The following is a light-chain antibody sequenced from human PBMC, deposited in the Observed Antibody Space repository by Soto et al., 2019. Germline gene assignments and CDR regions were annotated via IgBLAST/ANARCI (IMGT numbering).Light chain of an antibody. Sequence: QSVLTQPPSVSGAPGQRVTVSCTGSSSNLGADYDVHWYQLLPGTAPKLLIYGNINRPSGVPDRFSGSKSATSASLAITGLQAEDEADYYCQSYDSSLSAYVFXAGTKVTVL. CDR2: GNI. J-gene: IGLJ1*01. CDR1: SSNLGADYD. CDR3: QSYDSSLSAYV. V-gene: IGLV1-40*01.